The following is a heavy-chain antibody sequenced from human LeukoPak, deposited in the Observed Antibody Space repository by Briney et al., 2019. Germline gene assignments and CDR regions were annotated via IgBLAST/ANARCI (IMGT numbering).Heavy chain of an antibody. V-gene: IGHV3-23*01. CDR1: GFTFSKYA. D-gene: IGHD3-22*01. CDR3: AKGGSGYYSQFDY. J-gene: IGHJ4*02. CDR2: ISGSGGGP. Sequence: GGSLRLSCAASGFTFSKYAMSWVRQAPGKGLEWVSGISGSGGGPYYADSVKGRFTISRDNSENTLYLQMNSLRAEDTAIYYCAKGGSGYYSQFDYWGQGTLVTVSS.